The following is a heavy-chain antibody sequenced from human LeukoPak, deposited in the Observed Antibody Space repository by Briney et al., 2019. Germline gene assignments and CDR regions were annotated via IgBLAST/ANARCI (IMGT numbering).Heavy chain of an antibody. Sequence: GGSLRLSCAASGFTFTSYAMSWVRQAPGKGLEGVSAISGSGGSTYYADSVKGRFTITRDNSKNTLYLQMNSLRAEDTAVYYCAKLIGYAFDIWGQGTMVTVSS. J-gene: IGHJ3*02. CDR1: GFTFTSYA. CDR3: AKLIGYAFDI. CDR2: ISGSGGST. D-gene: IGHD3-16*01. V-gene: IGHV3-23*01.